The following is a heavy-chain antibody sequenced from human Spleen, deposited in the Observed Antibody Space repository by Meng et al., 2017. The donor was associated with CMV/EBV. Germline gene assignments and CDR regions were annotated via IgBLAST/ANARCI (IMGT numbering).Heavy chain of an antibody. D-gene: IGHD2-15*01. Sequence: SETLSLTCSVSGGSISSYYWSWIRQPPGKGLEWIGYIYYSGSTKYNPSLKSRVTISVDTSKNQFSLKLSSVTAADTAVYYCARGVDYYYGMDVWGQGTTVTVSS. CDR2: IYYSGST. CDR3: ARGVDYYYGMDV. J-gene: IGHJ6*02. CDR1: GGSISSYY. V-gene: IGHV4-59*01.